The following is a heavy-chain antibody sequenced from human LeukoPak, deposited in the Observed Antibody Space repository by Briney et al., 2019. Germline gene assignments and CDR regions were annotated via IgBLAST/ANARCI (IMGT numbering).Heavy chain of an antibody. CDR1: GGSISSGGYY. CDR2: IYYSGST. Sequence: SETLSLTCTVSGGSISSGGYYWSWIRQHPGKGLEWIGYIYYSGSTNYNPSLKSRVTISVDTSKNQFSLKLSSVTAADTAVYYCARESPAAGTFDPWGQGTLVTVSS. V-gene: IGHV4-61*08. D-gene: IGHD6-13*01. CDR3: ARESPAAGTFDP. J-gene: IGHJ5*02.